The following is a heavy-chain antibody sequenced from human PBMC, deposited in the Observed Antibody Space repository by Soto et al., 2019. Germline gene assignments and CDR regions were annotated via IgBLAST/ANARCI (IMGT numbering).Heavy chain of an antibody. CDR2: INHSGST. D-gene: IGHD6-6*01. V-gene: IGHV4-34*01. CDR3: ARGRDSSSSRSVVYFDY. CDR1: GGSFSGYY. Sequence: PSETLSLTCAVYGGSFSGYYWSWIRQPPGKGLEWIGEINHSGSTNYNPSLKSRVTISVDMSKNQFSLKLSSVTAADTAVYYCARGRDSSSSRSVVYFDYWGQGTLVTVSS. J-gene: IGHJ4*02.